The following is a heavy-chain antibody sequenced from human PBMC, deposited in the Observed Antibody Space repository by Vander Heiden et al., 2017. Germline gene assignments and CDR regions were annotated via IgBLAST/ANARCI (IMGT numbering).Heavy chain of an antibody. Sequence: QVQLVPAGAGVKKPGASGKGSFQASGFPFTRYFMHGVRQAPGQGLEWMGWINPNSGGTNYAQKFQGRVTMTRDTSISTAYMELSRLRSDDTAVYYCARTKRSGSHPTYYYYYGMDVWGQGTTVTVSS. J-gene: IGHJ6*02. CDR2: INPNSGGT. V-gene: IGHV1-2*02. CDR1: GFPFTRYF. D-gene: IGHD3-10*01. CDR3: ARTKRSGSHPTYYYYYGMDV.